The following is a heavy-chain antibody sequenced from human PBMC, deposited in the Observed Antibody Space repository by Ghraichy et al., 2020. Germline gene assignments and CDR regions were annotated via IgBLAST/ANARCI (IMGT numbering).Heavy chain of an antibody. D-gene: IGHD4-23*01. CDR3: ARNSPWYYYGMDV. Sequence: GSLRLSCAASGFTFSSYWMHWVRQAPGKGLVWVSRINSDGSSTSYADSVKGRFTISRDNAKNTLYLQMNSLRAEDTAVYYCARNSPWYYYGMDVWGQGTTVTVSS. CDR2: INSDGSST. V-gene: IGHV3-74*01. J-gene: IGHJ6*02. CDR1: GFTFSSYW.